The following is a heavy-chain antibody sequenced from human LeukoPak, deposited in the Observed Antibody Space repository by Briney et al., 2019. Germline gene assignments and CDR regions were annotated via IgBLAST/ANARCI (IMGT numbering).Heavy chain of an antibody. CDR3: ARDDLSKMATISPYYFDY. J-gene: IGHJ4*02. CDR1: GFTFSSYW. V-gene: IGHV3-7*01. Sequence: PGGSLRLSCAASGFTFSSYWMSWVRQAPGKGLEWVANIKQDGSEKYYVDSVKGRFTISRDNAKNSLYLQMNSLRAEDTAVYYCARDDLSKMATISPYYFDYWGQGTLVTVSS. D-gene: IGHD5-24*01. CDR2: IKQDGSEK.